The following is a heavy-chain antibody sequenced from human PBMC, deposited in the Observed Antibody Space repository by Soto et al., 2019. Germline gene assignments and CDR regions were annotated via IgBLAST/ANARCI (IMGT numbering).Heavy chain of an antibody. CDR2: IYSGGTT. D-gene: IGHD6-19*01. J-gene: IGHJ4*02. Sequence: PGGSLRLSCAASGFTVRSNYMSWVRQAPGKGLEWVSVIYSGGTTYYADSVKGRFTISRDNSKDTLHLQMNSLRAEDTAVYYCAKTPRQWLVYFDYWGQGALVTVSS. V-gene: IGHV3-53*01. CDR3: AKTPRQWLVYFDY. CDR1: GFTVRSNY.